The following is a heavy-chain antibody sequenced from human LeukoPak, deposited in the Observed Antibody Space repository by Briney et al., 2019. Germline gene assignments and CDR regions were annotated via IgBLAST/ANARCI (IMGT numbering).Heavy chain of an antibody. Sequence: GGSLRLSCAASGFTFSSYAMTRVRQAPGKGLEWVSAISSSGGSTYYADSVKGRFTISRDNSKNTLYLQMNSLRAEDTAVYYCAKGNGHIVVVTAISWGQGTLVTVSS. V-gene: IGHV3-23*01. CDR1: GFTFSSYA. CDR3: AKGNGHIVVVTAIS. CDR2: ISSSGGST. J-gene: IGHJ4*02. D-gene: IGHD2-21*02.